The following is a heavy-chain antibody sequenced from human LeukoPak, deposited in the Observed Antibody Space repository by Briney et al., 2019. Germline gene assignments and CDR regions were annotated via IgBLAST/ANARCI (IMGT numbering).Heavy chain of an antibody. V-gene: IGHV3-30*18. CDR1: GFTFSSYG. J-gene: IGHJ4*02. CDR3: AKVASGGSCYDY. CDR2: ISYDGSNK. D-gene: IGHD2-15*01. Sequence: GGSLRRSCAASGFTFSSYGMHWVRQAPGKGLEWVAVISYDGSNKYYADSVKGRFTISRDNSKNTLYLQMNSLRAEDTAVYYCAKVASGGSCYDYWGQGTLVTVSS.